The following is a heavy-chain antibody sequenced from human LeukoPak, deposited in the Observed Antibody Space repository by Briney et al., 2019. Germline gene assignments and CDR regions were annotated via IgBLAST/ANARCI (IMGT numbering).Heavy chain of an antibody. CDR3: ALGFDY. V-gene: IGHV3-48*01. Sequence: PGGSLRLSCAASGFTFSSYRMNWVRQAPGKGLEWVSYISSSGSTMDYADSVKGRFTISRDNAKNSLYLQMNSLRAEDTAVYYCALGFDYWGQGTLVTVSS. J-gene: IGHJ4*02. CDR2: ISSSGSTM. CDR1: GFTFSSYR.